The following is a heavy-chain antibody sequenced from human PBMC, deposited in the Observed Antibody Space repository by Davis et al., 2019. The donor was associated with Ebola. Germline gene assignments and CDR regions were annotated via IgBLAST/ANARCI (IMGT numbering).Heavy chain of an antibody. CDR3: ARVGWRRSYYGMDV. V-gene: IGHV4-38-2*02. CDR2: IHHSGST. J-gene: IGHJ6*02. D-gene: IGHD5-12*01. CDR1: GYSISSGYY. Sequence: SETLSLTCSVSGYSISSGYYWGWIRQPPGKGPEWIGSIHHSGSTYYSPSLKSRVTMSVDKSKNQFSLKLSSVTAADTAVYYCARVGWRRSYYGMDVWGQGTAVTVSS.